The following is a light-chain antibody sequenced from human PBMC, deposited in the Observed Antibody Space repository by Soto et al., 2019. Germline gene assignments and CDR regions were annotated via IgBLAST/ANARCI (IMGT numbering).Light chain of an antibody. CDR2: EVN. J-gene: IGLJ3*02. V-gene: IGLV2-14*03. CDR1: SNDVGGYDY. CDR3: SSFTVTTSLGV. Sequence: QSALTQPASVSGSPGQSITISCSGTSNDVGGYDYVSWYQQHPGKAPKLIIFEVNNRPSGISFRFSGSKSGNTASLTISGLQAGDEADYYCSSFTVTTSLGVFGGGTKLTVL.